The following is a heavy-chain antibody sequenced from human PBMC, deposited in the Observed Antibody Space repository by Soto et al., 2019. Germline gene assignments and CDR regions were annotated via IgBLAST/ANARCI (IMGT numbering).Heavy chain of an antibody. D-gene: IGHD1-1*01. Sequence: EAQLLESGGDWAQPGGSLRLSCAASGFTFSSHGMSWVRQVPGKGLEWIAGLSRGGGTTYYADSVKGRFTISRDNSKNIRDLIMNSLKVEDTALYYCAKDGQFRTDGFDVWGQGTMVTVSS. CDR2: LSRGGGTT. J-gene: IGHJ3*01. CDR3: AKDGQFRTDGFDV. V-gene: IGHV3-23*01. CDR1: GFTFSSHG.